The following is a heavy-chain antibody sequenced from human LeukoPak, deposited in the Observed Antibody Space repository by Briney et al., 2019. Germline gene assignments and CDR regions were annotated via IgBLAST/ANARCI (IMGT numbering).Heavy chain of an antibody. V-gene: IGHV1-18*01. CDR2: ISAYNGNT. D-gene: IGHD2-15*01. CDR1: GYTFISYG. J-gene: IGHJ1*01. Sequence: ASVKVSCKASGYTFISYGISWLRQAPGQGLGWMGWISAYNGNTNYAQKLQGRVTMTTDTSTSTAYMELRSLRSDDTAVYYCARKPDATAEYFQHWGQGTLVTVSS. CDR3: ARKPDATAEYFQH.